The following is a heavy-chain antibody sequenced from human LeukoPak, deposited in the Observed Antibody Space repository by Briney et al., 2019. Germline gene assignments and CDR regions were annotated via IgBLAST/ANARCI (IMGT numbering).Heavy chain of an antibody. V-gene: IGHV3-15*01. CDR2: IKSKTDGGTT. D-gene: IGHD3-16*02. J-gene: IGHJ4*02. Sequence: GGSLRLSCAASGFTFSNAWMSWVRQAPGKGLEWVGRIKSKTDGGTTDYAAPVKGRFTISRDDSKNTLYLQMNSLKTEDTAVYYCTTDPLYDYVWGSYRYGFDYWGRGTLVTVSS. CDR3: TTDPLYDYVWGSYRYGFDY. CDR1: GFTFSNAW.